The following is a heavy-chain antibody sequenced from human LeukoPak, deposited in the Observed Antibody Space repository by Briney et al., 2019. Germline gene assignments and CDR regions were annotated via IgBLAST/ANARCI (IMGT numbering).Heavy chain of an antibody. CDR3: ARVVVVVVAATPSIWFDP. CDR1: GYTFTSYD. CDR2: MNPNSGNT. D-gene: IGHD2-15*01. Sequence: ASVKVSCKASGYTFTSYDINWVRQATRQGLEWMGWMNPNSGNTGYAQKFQGRVTMTRNTSISTAYMELSSLRSEDTAVYYCARVVVVVVAATPSIWFDPWGQGTLVTVSS. J-gene: IGHJ5*02. V-gene: IGHV1-8*01.